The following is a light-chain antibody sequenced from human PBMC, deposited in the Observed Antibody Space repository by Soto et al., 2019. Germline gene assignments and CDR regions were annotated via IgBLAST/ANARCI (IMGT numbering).Light chain of an antibody. CDR1: QAISNY. J-gene: IGKJ4*01. CDR3: QQCDDLPLT. V-gene: IGKV1-33*01. CDR2: DAS. Sequence: DIQMTQSPSSLSASVGDRVTITCQASQAISNYLNWYQQKPGKAPMLLISDASNLETGVPSRFRGSGSGNDFTLTISRRQPEDIATYGCQQCDDLPLTFGGGTKVEI.